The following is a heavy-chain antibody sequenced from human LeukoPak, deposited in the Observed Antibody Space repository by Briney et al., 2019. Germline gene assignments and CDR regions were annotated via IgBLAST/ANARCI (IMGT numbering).Heavy chain of an antibody. J-gene: IGHJ6*02. V-gene: IGHV1-8*01. D-gene: IGHD4-11*01. Sequence: ASVKASCKASGYTFTSYDINWVRQATGQGLEWMGWMNPSSGNTGYAQKFQGRVTMTRNTSISTAYMELSSLRSEDTAVYYCARSVTSYYYYYGMDVWGQGTTVTVSS. CDR3: ARSVTSYYYYYGMDV. CDR1: GYTFTSYD. CDR2: MNPSSGNT.